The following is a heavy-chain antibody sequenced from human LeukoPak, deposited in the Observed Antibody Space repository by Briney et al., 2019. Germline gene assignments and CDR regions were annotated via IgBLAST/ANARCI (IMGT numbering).Heavy chain of an antibody. CDR3: ARALGVVFDY. Sequence: SQTLSLTCVIYGDSVSSNLATWNWIRQSPSRGLEWLGRTYYRSKWSNDYAVSVNSRLTINPDTSKNHFSLQLRFVTPVDTALYFCARALGVVFDYWGQGTLVTVSS. CDR2: TYYRSKWSN. V-gene: IGHV6-1*01. J-gene: IGHJ4*02. CDR1: GDSVSSNLAT. D-gene: IGHD2-8*01.